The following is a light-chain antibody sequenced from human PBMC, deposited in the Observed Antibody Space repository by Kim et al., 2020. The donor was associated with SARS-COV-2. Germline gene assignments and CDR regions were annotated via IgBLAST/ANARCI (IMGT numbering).Light chain of an antibody. CDR2: SDY. V-gene: IGLV1-47*02. CDR1: SSNIGTNY. Sequence: QSVLTQPPSASGTPGQRVTISCSGSSSNIGTNYVYWYQHLPGTAPKLLIFSDYNRPSGVTDRFSASKSGTSASLAISGVRSEDEADYYCAAWDASLGGPNWVFGGGTQLTVL. CDR3: AAWDASLGGPNWV. J-gene: IGLJ3*02.